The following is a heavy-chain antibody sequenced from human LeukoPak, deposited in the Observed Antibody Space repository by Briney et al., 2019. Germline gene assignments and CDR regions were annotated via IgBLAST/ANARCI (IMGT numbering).Heavy chain of an antibody. J-gene: IGHJ4*02. Sequence: LPGGSLRLSCAASGFTFSSYSMNWVRQAPGKGLEWVAVISYDEFNKYYGGSVKGRFTISRDNSKNTLSLQMNSLRAEDTAVYYCAKEADSSSWYETQHYFDYWGQGTLVTVSS. D-gene: IGHD6-13*01. CDR3: AKEADSSSWYETQHYFDY. V-gene: IGHV3-30*18. CDR1: GFTFSSYS. CDR2: ISYDEFNK.